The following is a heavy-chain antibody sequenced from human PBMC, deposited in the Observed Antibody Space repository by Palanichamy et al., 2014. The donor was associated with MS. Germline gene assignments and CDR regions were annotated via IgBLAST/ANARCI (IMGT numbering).Heavy chain of an antibody. V-gene: IGHV4-34*01. CDR2: INHSGST. CDR1: GGSFSGYY. CDR3: ATKVGYQRAFDI. Sequence: QVQLQQWGAGLLKPSETLSLTCAVYGGSFSGYYWSWIRQPPGKGLEWIGEINHSGSTNYNPSLKSRVTISVDTSKNQXSLKLSSVTAADTAVYYCATKVGYQRAFDIWGQGTMVTVSS. D-gene: IGHD1-26*01. J-gene: IGHJ3*02.